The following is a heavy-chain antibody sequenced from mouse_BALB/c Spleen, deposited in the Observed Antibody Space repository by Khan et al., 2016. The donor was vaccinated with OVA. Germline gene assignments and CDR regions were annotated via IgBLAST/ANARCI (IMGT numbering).Heavy chain of an antibody. CDR1: GYTFTSYW. Sequence: DLVKPGASVKLSCKASGYTFTSYWINWIKQRPGQGLEWIGRIGPGSGSTSYNEMFTGKATLTVDTTSSTAYIQLSSLSSEDSAVYVCARSEYYGSSLYAMDYWGQGTSVTVSS. CDR3: ARSEYYGSSLYAMDY. CDR2: IGPGSGST. D-gene: IGHD1-1*01. V-gene: IGHV1S41*01. J-gene: IGHJ4*01.